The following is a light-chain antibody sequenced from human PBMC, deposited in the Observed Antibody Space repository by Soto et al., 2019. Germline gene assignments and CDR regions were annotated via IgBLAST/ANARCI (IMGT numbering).Light chain of an antibody. V-gene: IGLV1-44*01. CDR2: SNN. Sequence: QSVLTQPPSASGTPGQRVTISCSGSSSNIGSNTVNWYQQLPGTAPKLLIYSNNQRPSGVPDRFSGSKSGTSASLAISGLQSEDEADYYCAAWDDSLNGSWVFGGGTQVTVL. CDR1: SSNIGSNT. CDR3: AAWDDSLNGSWV. J-gene: IGLJ3*02.